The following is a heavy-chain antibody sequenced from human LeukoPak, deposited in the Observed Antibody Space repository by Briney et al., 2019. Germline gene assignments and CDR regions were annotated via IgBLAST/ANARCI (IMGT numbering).Heavy chain of an antibody. CDR3: AGYTPRGFDP. D-gene: IGHD5-18*01. CDR1: GFTFSSYA. J-gene: IGHJ5*02. V-gene: IGHV3-30*04. Sequence: GGSLRLSCAASGFTFSSYAMHWVRQAPGKGLEGVAVISYDRSNKYYADSVKGRFTISRDNSKNTLYLQMNSLRAEDTAVYYCAGYTPRGFDPWGQGTLVTVSS. CDR2: ISYDRSNK.